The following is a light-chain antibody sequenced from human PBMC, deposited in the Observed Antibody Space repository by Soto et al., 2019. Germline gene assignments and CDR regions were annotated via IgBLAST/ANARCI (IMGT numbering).Light chain of an antibody. CDR1: QSVTSN. V-gene: IGKV3-15*01. CDR2: GAS. Sequence: ERVMTQSPAMLSVSPGERATLSCRASQSVTSNLAWYQQKRGQAPRLLIYGASTRATGIPVRFSGSGSGTEFTLTISSLQSEDFAVYYCQQYNNWPLTFGGGTKV. J-gene: IGKJ4*01. CDR3: QQYNNWPLT.